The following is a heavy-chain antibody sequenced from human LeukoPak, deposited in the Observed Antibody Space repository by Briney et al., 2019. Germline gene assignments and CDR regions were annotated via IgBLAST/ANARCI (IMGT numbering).Heavy chain of an antibody. CDR2: IVSSDGTK. J-gene: IGHJ4*02. D-gene: IGHD1-14*01. Sequence: GGSLRLSCAASGFSLSLYNVDWVRQKPGKGPEWISTIVSSDGTKYYAASVKGRFLVSRDNAKNYFSLQMNRLRGDDTAFYFCARSLGLTSMPFDLWGRGALVTVST. CDR3: ARSLGLTSMPFDL. V-gene: IGHV3-48*03. CDR1: GFSLSLYN.